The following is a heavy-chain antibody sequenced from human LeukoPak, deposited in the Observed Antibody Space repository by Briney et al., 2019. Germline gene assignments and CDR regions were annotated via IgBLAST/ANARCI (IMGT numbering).Heavy chain of an antibody. D-gene: IGHD3-16*01. Sequence: SETLSLTCAVYGGSFSGYYWSWIRQAPGKGLEWIGEINHSGSTNYNPSLKSRVTISVDTSKNKFSLKLSSVTAADTAVYYCARGIGFGNFDLWGRGTLVTVSS. CDR1: GGSFSGYY. V-gene: IGHV4-34*01. J-gene: IGHJ2*01. CDR3: ARGIGFGNFDL. CDR2: INHSGST.